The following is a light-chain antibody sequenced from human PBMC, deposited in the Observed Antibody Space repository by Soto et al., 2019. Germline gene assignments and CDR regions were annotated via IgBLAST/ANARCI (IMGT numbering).Light chain of an antibody. CDR2: RAS. CDR1: QTVDSTY. V-gene: IGKV3-20*01. CDR3: QQYDTSPTLYT. Sequence: EVVLTQSPGTLSLSPGGRATLSCRASQTVDSTYLAWYQQKPGQAPRLLIYRASSRAAGVPDRFSGSGSGTDFTLTISKLEPEDFAVYYCQQYDTSPTLYTFGQGTKLEIK. J-gene: IGKJ2*01.